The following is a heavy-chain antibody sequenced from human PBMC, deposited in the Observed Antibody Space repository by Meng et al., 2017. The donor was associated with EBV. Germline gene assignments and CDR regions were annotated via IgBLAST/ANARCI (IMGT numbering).Heavy chain of an antibody. Sequence: QLVTSGAGLKRPRDSRKVPCKASGYTFTGYYRHWVRQAPGQGLEWMGRINPNSGGTNYAKKVQGRVTMTRDTSISTAYMELSRLRSDDTAVYYWARVGIAVAGTGDYWGQGTLVTVSS. J-gene: IGHJ4*02. CDR1: GYTFTGYY. CDR2: INPNSGGT. V-gene: IGHV1-2*06. D-gene: IGHD6-19*01. CDR3: ARVGIAVAGTGDY.